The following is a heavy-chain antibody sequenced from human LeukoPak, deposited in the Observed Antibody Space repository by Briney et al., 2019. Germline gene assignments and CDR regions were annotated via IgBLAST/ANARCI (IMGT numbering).Heavy chain of an antibody. Sequence: SETLSLTCAVYGGSFSGYYWSWIRQPPGKGLEWIGEINHSGSTNYNPSLKSRVTISVDTSKNQFSLKLSSVTAADTAVYYCARLRLGAFVGYWGQGTLVTVSS. CDR1: GGSFSGYY. V-gene: IGHV4-34*01. J-gene: IGHJ4*02. CDR3: ARLRLGAFVGY. D-gene: IGHD5-12*01. CDR2: INHSGST.